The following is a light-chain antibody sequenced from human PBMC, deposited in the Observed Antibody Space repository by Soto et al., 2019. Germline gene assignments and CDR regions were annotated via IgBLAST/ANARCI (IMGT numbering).Light chain of an antibody. CDR3: QQYNSYST. J-gene: IGKJ1*01. CDR2: DAS. V-gene: IGKV1-5*01. CDR1: QSISNW. Sequence: DIRLTQSAATLSVSVGDRVTITCRASQSISNWLAWYQQKPGKAPKLLIYDASSLESGVPSRFSGVGFGTEFTLTISSLKPDDFATYYCQQYNSYSTFGQGTKVDIK.